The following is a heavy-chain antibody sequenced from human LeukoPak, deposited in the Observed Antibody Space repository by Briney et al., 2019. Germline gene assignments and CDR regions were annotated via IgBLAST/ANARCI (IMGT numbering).Heavy chain of an antibody. CDR1: GGSISSGGYY. CDR3: ARWARRSPESAFDY. J-gene: IGHJ4*02. CDR2: IYYSGST. V-gene: IGHV4-31*03. D-gene: IGHD1-14*01. Sequence: SQTLSLTCTVSGGSISSGGYYWSRIRQHPGKGLEWIGYIYYSGSTYYNPSLKSRVTISVDTPKNQFSLKLSSVTAADTAVYYCARWARRSPESAFDYWGQGTLVTVSS.